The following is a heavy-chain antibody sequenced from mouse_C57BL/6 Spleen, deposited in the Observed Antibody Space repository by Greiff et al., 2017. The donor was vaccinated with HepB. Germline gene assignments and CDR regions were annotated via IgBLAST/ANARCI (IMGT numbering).Heavy chain of an antibody. J-gene: IGHJ4*01. D-gene: IGHD1-1*01. CDR2: ISNGGGST. CDR3: ASITTVVARYYAMDY. CDR1: GFTFSDYY. Sequence: EVRGVESGGGLVQPGRSLKLSCAASGFTFSDYYMYWVRQTPEKRLEWVAYISNGGGSTYYPDTVKGRFTISRDNAKNTLYLQMSRLKSEDTAMYYCASITTVVARYYAMDYWGQGTSVTVSS. V-gene: IGHV5-12*01.